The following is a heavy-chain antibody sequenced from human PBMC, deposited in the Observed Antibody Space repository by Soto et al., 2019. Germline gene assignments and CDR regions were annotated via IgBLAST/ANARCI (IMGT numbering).Heavy chain of an antibody. Sequence: GAAVKCSCKASGDTFTSYVISWVRQAPGQGLECIGWISAYNGNTNYAQNLQGRVTMTTDTSTRTAYMELRSLRADDKAVYCCAIDRDLAGYQPAATRSSFDPWG. CDR1: GDTFTSYV. J-gene: IGHJ5*02. CDR2: ISAYNGNT. V-gene: IGHV1-18*04. CDR3: AIDRDLAGYQPAATRSSFDP. D-gene: IGHD2-2*01.